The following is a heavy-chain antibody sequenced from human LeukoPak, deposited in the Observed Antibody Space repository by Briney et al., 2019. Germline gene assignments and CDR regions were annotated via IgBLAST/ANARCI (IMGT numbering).Heavy chain of an antibody. J-gene: IGHJ6*02. Sequence: PSETLSLTCAVYGGSFSGYYWSWIRQPPGKGLEWIGEINHSGSTNYNPSLKSRVTISVDTSKNQFSLKLSSVTAADTAVYYCARSDDYYDSGMDVWGQGTTVTVSS. CDR2: INHSGST. D-gene: IGHD3-22*01. V-gene: IGHV4-34*09. CDR3: ARSDDYYDSGMDV. CDR1: GGSFSGYY.